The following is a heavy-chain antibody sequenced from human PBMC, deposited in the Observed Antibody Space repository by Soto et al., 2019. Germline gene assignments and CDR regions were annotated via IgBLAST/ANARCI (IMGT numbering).Heavy chain of an antibody. CDR1: GGSISSNDW. Sequence: SETLSLTCSVSGGSISSNDWCSWVRQPPGKGLEWIGEIYHNGNTNYNPSLKSRVTILVDKSKNQFSLKLSSVTAADTAVYYCVRFWPPPYSDALTDYTDAFDYWGQGTLVTVSS. V-gene: IGHV4-4*02. J-gene: IGHJ4*02. CDR2: IYHNGNT. CDR3: VRFWPPPYSDALTDYTDAFDY. D-gene: IGHD3-9*01.